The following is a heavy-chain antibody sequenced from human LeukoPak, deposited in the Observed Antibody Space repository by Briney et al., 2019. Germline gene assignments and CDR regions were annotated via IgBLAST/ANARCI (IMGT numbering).Heavy chain of an antibody. CDR2: IYTSGST. Sequence: SETLSLTCTVSGGSISSGSYYWSWIRQPAGKGLEWIGRIYTSGSTNYNPSLKSRVTISVDTSKNQFSLKLNSVTAADTAMYYCAESGGYGLIDYWGQGTLVTVSS. CDR3: AESGGYGLIDY. V-gene: IGHV4-61*02. J-gene: IGHJ4*02. D-gene: IGHD1-26*01. CDR1: GGSISSGSYY.